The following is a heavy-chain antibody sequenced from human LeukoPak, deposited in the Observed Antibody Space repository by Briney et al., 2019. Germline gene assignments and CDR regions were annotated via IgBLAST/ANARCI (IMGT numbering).Heavy chain of an antibody. CDR2: ISSSSSTR. J-gene: IGHJ6*03. V-gene: IGHV3-48*01. CDR3: AKGGYSNGRYYYYYMDV. CDR1: GFTFSSYS. D-gene: IGHD5-18*01. Sequence: GGSLRLSCAASGFTFSSYSMNWVRQAPGKGLEWVSHISSSSSTRYYADSVKGRFTLSRDNAKNSLYLQMNSLRAEDTAVYYCAKGGYSNGRYYYYYMDVWGEGTTVTVSS.